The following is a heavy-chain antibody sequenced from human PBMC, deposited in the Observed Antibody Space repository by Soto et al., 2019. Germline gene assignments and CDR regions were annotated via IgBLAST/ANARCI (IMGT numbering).Heavy chain of an antibody. D-gene: IGHD3-9*01. CDR2: IYYSGST. J-gene: IGHJ4*02. V-gene: IGHV4-59*01. Sequence: QVQLQESGPGLVKPSETLSLICTVSGGSISTYYWSWIGQSPGKGLDCIGNIYYSGSTKYNPSLKCWLPFSVDTSKHVFSLKLSSVTAAYTAVYYGAGGSGRDYDILTGSPWPAYYLDCWGQGTMVTVPS. CDR3: AGGSGRDYDILTGSPWPAYYLDC. CDR1: GGSISTYY.